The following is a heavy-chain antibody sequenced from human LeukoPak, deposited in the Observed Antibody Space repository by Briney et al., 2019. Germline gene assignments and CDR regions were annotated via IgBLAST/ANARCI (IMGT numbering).Heavy chain of an antibody. CDR2: IYYDGSA. J-gene: IGHJ4*02. V-gene: IGHV4-61*01. D-gene: IGHD2-2*01. CDR1: GGFSSSGSYH. Sequence: SETLSLTCAVSGGFSSSGSYHWSWIRQPPGRGLEWIGYIYYDGSAKYNPSLKSRVTISRDTSKNQFSLKVSSVTAADTALYYCARERGDYCDNTSCSNYYLDYWGQRTLVTVSS. CDR3: ARERGDYCDNTSCSNYYLDY.